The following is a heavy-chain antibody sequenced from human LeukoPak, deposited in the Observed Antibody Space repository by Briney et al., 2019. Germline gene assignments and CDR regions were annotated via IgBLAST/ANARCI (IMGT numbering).Heavy chain of an antibody. J-gene: IGHJ4*02. V-gene: IGHV1-18*01. Sequence: ASVKVSCKASGYTFTSYGISWVRQAPGQGLEWMGWISAYNRKTYYAQNLQDRVTMTTDSSTNTAYMDLRSLRSDDTAVYYCARVYWNGGRAFDYWGQGTLVTVSS. CDR2: ISAYNRKT. D-gene: IGHD1-1*01. CDR3: ARVYWNGGRAFDY. CDR1: GYTFTSYG.